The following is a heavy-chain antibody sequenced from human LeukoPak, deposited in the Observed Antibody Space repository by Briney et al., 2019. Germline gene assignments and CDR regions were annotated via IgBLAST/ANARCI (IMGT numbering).Heavy chain of an antibody. CDR1: GFTFSSYA. CDR3: AKVGARNYSDYYYMDV. D-gene: IGHD1-7*01. J-gene: IGHJ6*03. Sequence: PAGSLRLSCAASGFTFSSYAMSWVRQAPGKGLEWVSAISGSGGSTYYADSVKGRFTISRDNSKNKLYLQMNSLRAADTAVYYCAKVGARNYSDYYYMDVWGKGTTAT. CDR2: ISGSGGST. V-gene: IGHV3-23*01.